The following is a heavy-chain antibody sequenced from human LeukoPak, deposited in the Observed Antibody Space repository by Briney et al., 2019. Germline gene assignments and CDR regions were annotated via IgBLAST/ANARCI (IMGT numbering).Heavy chain of an antibody. CDR3: AGGNYYYYYIDV. D-gene: IGHD3-3*01. Sequence: SETLSLTCTVSGGSISSYYWNWIRQPPGKGLEWIGYIYTSESTNYTPSLKSRVTISVDTSKKQFSLNPSSVTAADTAVYYCAGGNYYYYYIDVWGKGTTVTVSS. CDR2: IYTSEST. V-gene: IGHV4-4*09. J-gene: IGHJ6*03. CDR1: GGSISSYY.